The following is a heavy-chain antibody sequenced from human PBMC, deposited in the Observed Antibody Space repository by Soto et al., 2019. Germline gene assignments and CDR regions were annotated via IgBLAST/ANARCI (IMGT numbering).Heavy chain of an antibody. V-gene: IGHV1-69*06. CDR2: IVVDSNTA. D-gene: IGHD1-26*01. J-gene: IGHJ4*02. CDR1: GSTFNNFA. Sequence: QVVLLHSGAEVKEPGSSVRVSCQVSGSTFNNFAFSWVRQAPGHGPEWMGGIVVDSNTAEYPQRFQDRVTITADTSTDTLYMELGSLTFEDTAVYYCARAIKRWEVNYYFDFWGQGTLVTVSS. CDR3: ARAIKRWEVNYYFDF.